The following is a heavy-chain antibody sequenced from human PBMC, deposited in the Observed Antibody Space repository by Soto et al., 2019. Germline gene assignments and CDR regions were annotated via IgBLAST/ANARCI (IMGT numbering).Heavy chain of an antibody. CDR2: IRSKANSYAT. D-gene: IGHD3-10*01. CDR3: TRLLTAFGELSSLGMDV. V-gene: IGHV3-73*02. CDR1: GFTFSGSA. J-gene: IGHJ6*02. Sequence: EVQLVESGGGLVQPGGSLKLSCAASGFTFSGSAMHWVRQASGKGLEWVGRIRSKANSYATAYAASVKGRFTISRDDSKNTAYLQMNSLRAEDTAVYYCTRLLTAFGELSSLGMDVWGQGTTVTVSS.